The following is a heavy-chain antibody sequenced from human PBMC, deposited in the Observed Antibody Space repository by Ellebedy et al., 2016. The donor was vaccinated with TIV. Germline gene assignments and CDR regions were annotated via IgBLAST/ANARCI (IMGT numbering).Heavy chain of an antibody. Sequence: ASVKVSCXASGDTFTNFDINWVRQAAGQGLEWMGWMTPHGNTGYAQKFLGRVTLSRDTSISTAYMELSSLRSEDTAVYYCARYISGSGFHHWGQGTLVTVSS. CDR2: MTPHGNT. CDR1: GDTFTNFD. J-gene: IGHJ4*02. CDR3: ARYISGSGFHH. D-gene: IGHD5-18*01. V-gene: IGHV1-8*02.